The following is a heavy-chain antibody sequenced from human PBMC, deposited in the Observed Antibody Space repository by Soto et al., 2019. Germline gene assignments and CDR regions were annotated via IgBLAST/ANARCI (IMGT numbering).Heavy chain of an antibody. V-gene: IGHV3-23*01. J-gene: IGHJ4*02. CDR1: GFTFSSYA. CDR3: AKDPMVRGVIITSFDY. D-gene: IGHD3-10*01. CDR2: ISGSGGST. Sequence: GGSMRLSCAAAGFTFSSYARSWVSQATGKGLEWVSAISGSGGSTYYADSVKGRFTISRDNSKNTLYLQMNSLRAEDTAVYYCAKDPMVRGVIITSFDYWGQGTLVTVSS.